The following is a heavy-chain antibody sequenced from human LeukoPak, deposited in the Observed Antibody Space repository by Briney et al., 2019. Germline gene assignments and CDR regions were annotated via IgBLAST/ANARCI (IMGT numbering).Heavy chain of an antibody. V-gene: IGHV4-59*12. CDR3: ARGGEYSSSSGSS. CDR1: GGSISSYY. D-gene: IGHD6-6*01. J-gene: IGHJ5*02. Sequence: SETLSLTCTVSGGSISSYYWSWIRQPPGKGLEWIGYIYYSGSTNYNPSLKSRVTISVDTSKNQFSLKLSSVTAADTAVYYCARGGEYSSSSGSSWGQGTLVTVSS. CDR2: IYYSGST.